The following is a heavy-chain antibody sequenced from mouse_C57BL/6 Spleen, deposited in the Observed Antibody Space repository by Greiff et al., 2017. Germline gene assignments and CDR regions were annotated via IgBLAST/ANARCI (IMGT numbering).Heavy chain of an antibody. CDR2: IDPSDSYT. CDR3: ARNYGSSYGDY. Sequence: QVQLQQPGAELVKPGASVKLSCKASGYTFTSYWMQWVQQRPGQGLEWIGEIDPSDSYTNYNQKFKGKATLTVDTSSSTAYMQLSSLTSEDSAVYYCARNYGSSYGDYWGQGTTLTVSS. D-gene: IGHD1-1*01. CDR1: GYTFTSYW. V-gene: IGHV1-50*01. J-gene: IGHJ2*01.